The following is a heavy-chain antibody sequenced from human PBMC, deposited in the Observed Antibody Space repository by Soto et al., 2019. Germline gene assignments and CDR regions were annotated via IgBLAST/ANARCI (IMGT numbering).Heavy chain of an antibody. D-gene: IGHD3-22*01. Sequence: SETLSLTCTVSGGPISTYYWSWIRQPPGKGLEWIGYIYNRGSTKNNPSLKSRVTISVDTSKNQFSLKLSSVTAADTAVYYCAAARVNYYDSGSYDPFDYRAQRILVTGSS. V-gene: IGHV4-59*01. J-gene: IGHJ4*02. CDR1: GGPISTYY. CDR2: IYNRGST. CDR3: AAARVNYYDSGSYDPFDY.